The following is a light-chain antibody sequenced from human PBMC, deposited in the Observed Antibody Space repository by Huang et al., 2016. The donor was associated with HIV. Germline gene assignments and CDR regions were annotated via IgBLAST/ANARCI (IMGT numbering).Light chain of an antibody. Sequence: ERVMTQPPVTLSVSPGERATFSCRASQSISSKLAWYQQKPGQAPRLLIYGASTRAAGIPARFSGSVSGTEFTLTISSLQSEDFAVDYCQQYNNWPFTFGPGTRVDIK. V-gene: IGKV3-15*01. CDR3: QQYNNWPFT. J-gene: IGKJ3*01. CDR1: QSISSK. CDR2: GAS.